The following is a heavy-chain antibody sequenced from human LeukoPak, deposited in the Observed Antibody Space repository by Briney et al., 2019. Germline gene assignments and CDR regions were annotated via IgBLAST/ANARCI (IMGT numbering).Heavy chain of an antibody. CDR2: MTPFNGNT. J-gene: IGHJ4*02. D-gene: IGHD6-19*01. Sequence: ASVKVSCKASGYTFTYRYLHWVRQAPRQALEWMGWMTPFNGNTNYAQKFQDRVTITRDRSMSTAYMELSTLRSEDTAMYYCVGSSGWYLGYWGQGTLVTVSS. V-gene: IGHV1-45*03. CDR3: VGSSGWYLGY. CDR1: GYTFTYRY.